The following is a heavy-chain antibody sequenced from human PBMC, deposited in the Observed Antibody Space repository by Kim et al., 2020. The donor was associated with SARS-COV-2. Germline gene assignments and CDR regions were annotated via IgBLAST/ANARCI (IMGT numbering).Heavy chain of an antibody. D-gene: IGHD3-10*02. CDR1: GVSITNPNYY. V-gene: IGHV4-39*01. CDR3: ARHIVRGPNWFDP. CDR2: VYYSGTT. J-gene: IGHJ5*02. Sequence: SETLSLTCTVSGVSITNPNYYWAWLRQPPGKGLEWIGNVYYSGTTYYSPSLKGRVTISGDSSKNHFSLRLSSVTAADTAVYYCARHIVRGPNWFDPWGQG.